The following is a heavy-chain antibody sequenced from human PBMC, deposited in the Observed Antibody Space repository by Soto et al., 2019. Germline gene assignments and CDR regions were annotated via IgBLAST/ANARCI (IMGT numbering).Heavy chain of an antibody. J-gene: IGHJ6*02. Sequence: PSETLSLTGTVSGGSISSSSYYWGWIRQPPGKGLEWIGSIYYSGSTYYNPPLKSRVTISVDTSKNQFSLKLSSVTAADTAVYYCARPVKNSSSWHYYYYGMDVRGQGTTVTVSS. CDR3: ARPVKNSSSWHYYYYGMDV. V-gene: IGHV4-39*01. CDR2: IYYSGST. CDR1: GGSISSSSYY. D-gene: IGHD6-13*01.